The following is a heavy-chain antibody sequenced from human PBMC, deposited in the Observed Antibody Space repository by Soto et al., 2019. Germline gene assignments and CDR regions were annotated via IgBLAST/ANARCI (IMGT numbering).Heavy chain of an antibody. CDR1: GGSISSGGYY. CDR2: IYYSGST. J-gene: IGHJ4*02. V-gene: IGHV4-31*03. CDR3: ARHDNDILTGYSWVFDY. Sequence: QVPLQESGPGLGKPSQTLSLTCTVSGGSISSGGYYWSGIRQHPGKGLEWIGYIYYSGSTYYNPSLKSRVTISVDTSKNPFSLKRSSVTAADTAVYYCARHDNDILTGYSWVFDYWGQGTRVTVSS. D-gene: IGHD3-9*01.